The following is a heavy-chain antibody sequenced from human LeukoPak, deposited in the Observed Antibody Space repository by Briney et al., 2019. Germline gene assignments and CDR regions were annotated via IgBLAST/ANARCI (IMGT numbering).Heavy chain of an antibody. J-gene: IGHJ4*02. CDR1: GFTFSSYG. CDR2: ISGSGGST. V-gene: IGHV3-23*01. D-gene: IGHD5-12*01. CDR3: AKSRGYSGYVTQRD. Sequence: PGGSLRLSCAASGFTFSSYGMSWVRQAPGKGLEWVSAISGSGGSTYYADSVKGRFTISRDNSKNTLYLQMNSLRAEDTAVYYCAKSRGYSGYVTQRDWGQGTLVTVSS.